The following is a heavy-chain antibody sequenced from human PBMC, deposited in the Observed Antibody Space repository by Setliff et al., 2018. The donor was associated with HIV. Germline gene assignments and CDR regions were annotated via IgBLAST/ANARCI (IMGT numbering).Heavy chain of an antibody. CDR3: ARYSSSWHTFDY. Sequence: ASVKVSCKASGYTFTGYYVHWMRQAPGQGLEWVGWINPDSGGTNYAQKFQGRLTISRDNSNNILYLQMNSLTPEDTAVYHCARYSSSWHTFDYWGQGIPVTVSS. CDR1: GYTFTGYY. V-gene: IGHV1-2*02. J-gene: IGHJ4*02. D-gene: IGHD6-13*01. CDR2: INPDSGGT.